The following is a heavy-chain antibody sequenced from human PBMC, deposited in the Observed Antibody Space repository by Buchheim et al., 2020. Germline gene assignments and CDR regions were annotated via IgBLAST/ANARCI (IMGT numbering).Heavy chain of an antibody. CDR2: IYYIGST. J-gene: IGHJ4*02. D-gene: IGHD3-10*01. CDR3: ARDSYYYGSGSYYPFDY. Sequence: QVQLQESGPGLVKPSETLSLTCTVSGGSVSSGSYYCSWIRQPPGKGLEWIGYIYYIGSTNNNPSLKSRVTISVDTSKNQSSLKLSSVTAADTAVYYCARDSYYYGSGSYYPFDYWGQGTL. V-gene: IGHV4-61*01. CDR1: GGSVSSGSYY.